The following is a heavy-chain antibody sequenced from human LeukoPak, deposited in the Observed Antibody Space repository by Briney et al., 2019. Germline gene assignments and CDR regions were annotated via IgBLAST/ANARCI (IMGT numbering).Heavy chain of an antibody. Sequence: SVRVSCKASGGTFSSYAISWVRQAPGQGLEWMGRIIPILGIANYAQKFQGRVTITADKSTSTAYMELSSLRSEDTAVYYCARERSADDYGVYYYYGMDVWGQGTTVTVSS. J-gene: IGHJ6*02. CDR3: ARERSADDYGVYYYYGMDV. CDR2: IIPILGIA. D-gene: IGHD4-17*01. CDR1: GGTFSSYA. V-gene: IGHV1-69*04.